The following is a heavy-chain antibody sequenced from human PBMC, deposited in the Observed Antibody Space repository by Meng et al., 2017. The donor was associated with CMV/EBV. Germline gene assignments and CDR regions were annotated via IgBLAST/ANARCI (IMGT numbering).Heavy chain of an antibody. V-gene: IGHV4-34*01. J-gene: IGHJ2*01. CDR3: ARSVVVIATRRGYFDL. CDR1: GGSFSCYY. D-gene: IGHD2-21*01. CDR2: INHSGST. Sequence: YGGSFSCYYWSWIRQPPGKGLEWIGEINHSGSTNYNPSLKSRVTISVDTSKNQFSLKLSSVTAADTAVYYCARSVVVIATRRGYFDLWGRGTLVTVSS.